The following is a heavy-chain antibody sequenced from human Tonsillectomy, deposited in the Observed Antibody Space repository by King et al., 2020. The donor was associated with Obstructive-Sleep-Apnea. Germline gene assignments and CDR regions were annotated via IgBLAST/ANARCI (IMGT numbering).Heavy chain of an antibody. D-gene: IGHD4-11*01. V-gene: IGHV5-51*01. CDR3: ARHTPSPDYIGHSGDF. CDR1: GYSFASYW. CDR2: IYPGDSET. J-gene: IGHJ4*02. Sequence: EPQLVQSGAEVKKPGESLKISCKGSGYSFASYWIGWVRQMPGKGLEWMGIIYPGDSETSYSPSFQGQVTISVDKSISTAYLQWSSLKASDTAMYYCARHTPSPDYIGHSGDFWGQGTLVTVSS.